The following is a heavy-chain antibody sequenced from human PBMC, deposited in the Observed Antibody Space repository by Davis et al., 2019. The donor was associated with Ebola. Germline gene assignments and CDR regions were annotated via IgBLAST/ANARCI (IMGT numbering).Heavy chain of an antibody. D-gene: IGHD1-1*01. Sequence: SETLSPTCPVSGGSISSGGYSWSWIRQPPGKGLAWIGYTYYSGSTNYKPSLKSRVTISVDTSKNPFSLKLSSVTAAATAVYYCARRRTYRYYYYGMDVWGQGTTVTVSS. V-gene: IGHV4-61*08. J-gene: IGHJ6*02. CDR2: TYYSGST. CDR3: ARRRTYRYYYYGMDV. CDR1: GGSISSGGYS.